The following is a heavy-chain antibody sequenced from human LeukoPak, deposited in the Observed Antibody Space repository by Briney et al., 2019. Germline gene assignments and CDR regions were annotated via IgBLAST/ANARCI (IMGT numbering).Heavy chain of an antibody. D-gene: IGHD4-17*01. V-gene: IGHV1-2*04. CDR3: ARGGGGSSTVTIYWFDP. CDR1: GYTFTGYY. CDR2: INPNSGGT. Sequence: RASVKVSCKASGYTFTGYYMHWVRQAPGQGLERMGWINPNSGGTNYAQKFQGWVTMTRDTSISTAYMELSRLRSDDTAMYYCARGGGGSSTVTIYWFDPWGQGALVTVSS. J-gene: IGHJ5*02.